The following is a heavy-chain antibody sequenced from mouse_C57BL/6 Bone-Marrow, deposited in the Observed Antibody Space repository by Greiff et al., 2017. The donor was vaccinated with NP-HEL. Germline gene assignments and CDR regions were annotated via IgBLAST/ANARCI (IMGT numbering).Heavy chain of an antibody. CDR2: IYPGDGDT. D-gene: IGHD1-1*01. CDR1: GYAFSSSW. CDR3: ARSYYGSSDFDD. J-gene: IGHJ2*01. Sequence: QVQLQQSGPELVKPGASVKISCKASGYAFSSSWMNWVKQRPGKGLEWIGRIYPGDGDTNYNGKFKGKATLTADKSSSTAYMQLSSLTSEDSAVYFCARSYYGSSDFDDWGQGTTRTVSS. V-gene: IGHV1-82*01.